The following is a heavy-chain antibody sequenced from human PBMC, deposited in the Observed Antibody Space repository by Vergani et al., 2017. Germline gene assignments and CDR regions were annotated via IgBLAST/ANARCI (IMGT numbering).Heavy chain of an antibody. CDR1: GFSLNTRGVS. CDR2: IYWNDDQ. CDR3: VYRKTACETTGFFYPIYYYYYMDV. J-gene: IGHJ6*03. V-gene: IGHV2-5*04. Sequence: QITLKESGPTLVKPTQTLTLTCTFSGFSLNTRGVSVAWIRQPPGKALDWLALIYWNDDQHYSPSLNNRVTITKDTSKNRVVLTLTNMDYVDTGTYYCVYRKTACETTGFFYPIYYYYYMDVWGKGTTVTVSS. D-gene: IGHD1-7*01.